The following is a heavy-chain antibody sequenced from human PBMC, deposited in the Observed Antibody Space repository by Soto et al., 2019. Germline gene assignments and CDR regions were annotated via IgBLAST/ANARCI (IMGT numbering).Heavy chain of an antibody. CDR2: IGTVADT. CDR3: ARQAAYWHGGGGWFDP. J-gene: IGHJ5*02. Sequence: EVQLVESGGGLVQPGGSLRLSCAASGFTFSTYDMHWVRQAPGKGLEWVSAIGTVADTFYADSVKGRFTISRENAKSSLYLKMNSLAAGEPAVYYCARQAAYWHGGGGWFDPWGQGTLVTVSS. D-gene: IGHD2-8*02. CDR1: GFTFSTYD. V-gene: IGHV3-13*01.